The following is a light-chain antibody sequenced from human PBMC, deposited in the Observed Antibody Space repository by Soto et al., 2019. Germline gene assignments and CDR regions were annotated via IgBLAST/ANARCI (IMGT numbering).Light chain of an antibody. J-gene: IGKJ1*01. CDR1: QSVGSRW. CDR3: QQYYSSLT. V-gene: IGKV3-20*01. CDR2: GGS. Sequence: EIVLTQSPGTVSLSPGERATLSCRASQSVGSRWLAWYQQKPGQAPRVLIYGGSNRATGIPDRFRGSGSGPGFALTISRLEPEDFAVYYCQQYYSSLTFGQGTKVDMK.